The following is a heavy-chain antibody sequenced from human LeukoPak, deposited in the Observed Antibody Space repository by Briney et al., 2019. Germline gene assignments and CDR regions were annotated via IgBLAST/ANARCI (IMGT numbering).Heavy chain of an antibody. J-gene: IGHJ5*02. CDR1: GASLNNYY. CDR3: AMQVGIYGDYNNWFDP. V-gene: IGHV4-59*08. CDR2: VDYSGNT. D-gene: IGHD4-17*01. Sequence: SETLSLTCTVSGASLNNYYWNWVRQPPGKELEWIGNVDYSGNTRHNPSLKSRVTISLDISKNHFSLRPSSVTAADTAVYYCAMQVGIYGDYNNWFDPWGLGARVTVSS.